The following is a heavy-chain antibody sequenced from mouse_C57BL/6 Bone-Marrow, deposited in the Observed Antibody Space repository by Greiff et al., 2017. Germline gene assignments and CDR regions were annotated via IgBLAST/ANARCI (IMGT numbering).Heavy chain of an antibody. CDR2: IHPNSGST. J-gene: IGHJ3*01. V-gene: IGHV1-64*01. CDR1: GYTFTSYW. Sequence: QVQLQQPGAELVKPGASVKLSCKASGYTFTSYWMHWVKQRPGQGLEWIGMIHPNSGSTNYNEKFKSKATLTVDKSSSTAYMQLSRLTSEDSAVYCCARGGASFAYWGQGTLVTVSA. CDR3: ARGGASFAY.